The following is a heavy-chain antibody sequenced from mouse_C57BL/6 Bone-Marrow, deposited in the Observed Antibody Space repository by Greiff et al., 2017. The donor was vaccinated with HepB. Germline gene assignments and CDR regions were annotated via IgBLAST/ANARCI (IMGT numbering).Heavy chain of an antibody. Sequence: QVQLQQSGPELVKPGASVKISCKASGYAFSSSWMNWVKQRPGKGLEWIGRIYPGDGDTNYNGKFKGKATLTADKSSSTAYMQLSSLTSEDSAVYFCANYYGSSYRYFDVWGTGTTVTVSS. J-gene: IGHJ1*03. CDR3: ANYYGSSYRYFDV. CDR2: IYPGDGDT. CDR1: GYAFSSSW. D-gene: IGHD1-1*01. V-gene: IGHV1-82*01.